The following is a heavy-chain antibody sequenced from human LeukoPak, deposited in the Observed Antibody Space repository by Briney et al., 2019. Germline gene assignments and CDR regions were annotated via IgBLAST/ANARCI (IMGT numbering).Heavy chain of an antibody. V-gene: IGHV3-30*04. J-gene: IGHJ4*02. CDR2: ISYDGSNK. Sequence: GGSLRLSCAASGFTFSSYAMHWVRQAPGKGLEWMGVISYDGSNKYYADSVKGRFTIAEDNSKNTMYLQMNSLKAEDTAVYYCARGGGHYYGSGNRDYFDYWGQGTLVTVSS. D-gene: IGHD3-10*01. CDR3: ARGGGHYYGSGNRDYFDY. CDR1: GFTFSSYA.